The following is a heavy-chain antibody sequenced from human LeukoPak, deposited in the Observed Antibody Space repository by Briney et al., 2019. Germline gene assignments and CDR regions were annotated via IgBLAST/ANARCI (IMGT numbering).Heavy chain of an antibody. J-gene: IGHJ4*02. CDR1: GLIFSSNA. D-gene: IGHD2-2*01. CDR2: ISYDGSKR. Sequence: GRSLRLSCEVSGLIFSSNAMHWVRQAPGKGLEWVAGISYDGSKRFYADSVRGRFTISRDNSKNTLHLQMNSLRAEDTAIYYCAKLGCTSTSCYVNCWGQGTLVTVSS. V-gene: IGHV3-30*04. CDR3: AKLGCTSTSCYVNC.